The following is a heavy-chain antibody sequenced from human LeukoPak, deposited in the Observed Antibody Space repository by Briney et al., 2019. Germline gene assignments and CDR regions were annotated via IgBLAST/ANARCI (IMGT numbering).Heavy chain of an antibody. CDR1: GGSFSSYY. D-gene: IGHD3-16*02. CDR3: ARGRRPYDYVWGSYRYRDYYYYYMDV. CDR2: IYYSGST. V-gene: IGHV4-59*01. Sequence: PSETLSLTCTVSGGSFSSYYWSWIRQPPGKGLEWIGSIYYSGSTYYNPSLKSRVTISIDTSKNQFSLKLSSVTAADTAVYYCARGRRPYDYVWGSYRYRDYYYYYMDVWGKGTTVTVSS. J-gene: IGHJ6*03.